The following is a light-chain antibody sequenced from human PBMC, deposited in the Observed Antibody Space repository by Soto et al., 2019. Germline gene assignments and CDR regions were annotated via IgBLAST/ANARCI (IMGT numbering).Light chain of an antibody. CDR2: EVN. CDR3: SSYTSSSTLYV. Sequence: QSALTQPASVSGYPRQSITISCTGASSDVGSYTYVSWYQQHPGKAPKLMIYEVNNRPSGVSNRFSGSKSGNTASLTISRLQAEDEADYYCSSYTSSSTLYVFGTGTKLTVL. J-gene: IGLJ1*01. CDR1: SSDVGSYTY. V-gene: IGLV2-14*01.